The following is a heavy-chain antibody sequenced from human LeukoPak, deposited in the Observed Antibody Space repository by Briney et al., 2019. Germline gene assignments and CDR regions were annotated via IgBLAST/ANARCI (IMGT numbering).Heavy chain of an antibody. V-gene: IGHV3-7*01. J-gene: IGHJ5*02. CDR2: IKQDGSEK. CDR1: GFTFSSYW. CDR3: AGDKLPYKNWFDP. Sequence: PGGSLRLSCAASGFTFSSYWMSWVRQAPGKGLEWVANIKQDGSEKYYVDSVKGRFTISRDNAKNSLYLQMNSVGAEDTAVSCCAGDKLPYKNWFDPWGQGTLVTVSS. D-gene: IGHD2-2*02.